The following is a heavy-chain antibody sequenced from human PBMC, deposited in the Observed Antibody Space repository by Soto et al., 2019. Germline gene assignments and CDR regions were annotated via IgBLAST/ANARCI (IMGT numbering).Heavy chain of an antibody. D-gene: IGHD3-22*01. CDR3: TTRDSEASGCHYSDY. J-gene: IGHJ4*02. CDR2: LTSTSHT. CDR1: GFSFSNYA. V-gene: IGHV3-21*01. Sequence: EVQLVESGGGLVKPGGSLRLSCAASGFSFSNYAMSWVRQAPGQGLEWVSSLTSTSHTYYADSVKGRFTISRDNAKNSLYLQMNSLRAEDTAVYYCTTRDSEASGCHYSDYWGQGPLVTVSS.